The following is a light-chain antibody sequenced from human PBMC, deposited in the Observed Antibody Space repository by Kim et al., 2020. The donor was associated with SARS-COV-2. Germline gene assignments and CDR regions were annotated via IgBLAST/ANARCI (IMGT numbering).Light chain of an antibody. CDR1: SLRSYY. CDR2: GRN. CDR3: QSRDSGGNVV. Sequence: SSELTQEPAVSVALGQTVRITCQGDSLRSYYATWYHQKPRQAPVLVIYGRNSRPSGIPDRFSGSASGNTASLTISGAQAEDESDFYCQSRDSGGNVVFGGGTQLTVL. J-gene: IGLJ2*01. V-gene: IGLV3-19*01.